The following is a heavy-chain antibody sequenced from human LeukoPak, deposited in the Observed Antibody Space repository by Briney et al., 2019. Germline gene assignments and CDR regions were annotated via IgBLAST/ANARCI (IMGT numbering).Heavy chain of an antibody. CDR3: ARREYSSSWSAPFDY. Sequence: GGSLRLSCAASGFIFSSYSMNWVRQAPGKGLEWVSCITSSSSYRYYADSVTGRFTISRDNAKNSLYLQMDSLRAEDTGVYYCARREYSSSWSAPFDYWGQGTLVTVSS. CDR2: ITSSSSYR. D-gene: IGHD6-13*01. CDR1: GFIFSSYS. V-gene: IGHV3-21*01. J-gene: IGHJ4*02.